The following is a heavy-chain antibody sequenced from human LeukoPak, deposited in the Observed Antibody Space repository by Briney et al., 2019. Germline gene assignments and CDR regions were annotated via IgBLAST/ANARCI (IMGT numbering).Heavy chain of an antibody. CDR2: ISGRGGST. D-gene: IGHD2-21*02. CDR3: AKDLDPVVTAVYDAFDI. Sequence: PGGSLRLSCVASGFTFSSYGMSWVRQAPGKGLEWVSSISGRGGSTYYADSMKGRFTISRDNSKNTLYLQMNSLRAEDTAVYYCAKDLDPVVTAVYDAFDIWGQGTMVSVSS. J-gene: IGHJ3*02. CDR1: GFTFSSYG. V-gene: IGHV3-23*01.